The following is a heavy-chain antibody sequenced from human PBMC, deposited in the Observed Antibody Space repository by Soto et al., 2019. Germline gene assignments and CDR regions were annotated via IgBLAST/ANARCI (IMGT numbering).Heavy chain of an antibody. V-gene: IGHV3-30*18. CDR3: AKDEVSDPRGY. D-gene: IGHD3-10*01. Sequence: QVQLVESGGGVVQPGRSLRLSCAASGFTFSSYGMHWVRQAPGKGLEWVAVISYDGSNKYYADSVKGRFTISRDNSKNTLYLQMNSLRAEDTAVYYCAKDEVSDPRGYWGQGTLVTVSS. J-gene: IGHJ4*02. CDR2: ISYDGSNK. CDR1: GFTFSSYG.